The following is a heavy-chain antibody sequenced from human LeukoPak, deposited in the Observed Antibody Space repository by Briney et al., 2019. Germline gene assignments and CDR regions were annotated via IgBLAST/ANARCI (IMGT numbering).Heavy chain of an antibody. CDR1: GYTFTSYA. Sequence: GASVKVSCKASGYTFTSYAMHWVRQAPGQRLEWMGWINAGNGNTKYSQKFQGRVTITRDTSASTAYMELSSLRSEDTAVYYCARAHHYYDSSGYGPWGQGTLVTVSS. J-gene: IGHJ5*02. CDR2: INAGNGNT. CDR3: ARAHHYYDSSGYGP. D-gene: IGHD3-22*01. V-gene: IGHV1-3*01.